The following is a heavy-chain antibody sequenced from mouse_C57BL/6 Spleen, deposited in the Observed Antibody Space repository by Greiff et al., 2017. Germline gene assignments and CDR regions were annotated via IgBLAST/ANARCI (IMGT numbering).Heavy chain of an antibody. CDR2: INPSSGYT. CDR1: GYTFTSYT. D-gene: IGHD2-3*01. CDR3: ARYGYYEDYAMDY. V-gene: IGHV1-4*01. Sequence: QVQLQQSGAELARPGASVKMSCKASGYTFTSYTMHWVKQRPGQGLEWIGYINPSSGYTKYNQKFKDKATVTADKSSSTAYMQLSSLTSEDSAVYYCARYGYYEDYAMDYWGQGTSVTVSS. J-gene: IGHJ4*01.